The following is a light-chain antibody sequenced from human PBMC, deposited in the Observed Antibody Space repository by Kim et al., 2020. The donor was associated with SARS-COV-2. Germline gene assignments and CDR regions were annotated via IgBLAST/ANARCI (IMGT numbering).Light chain of an antibody. V-gene: IGLV2-14*03. CDR3: SSYSSSSTLV. CDR1: SSDVGGYNY. Sequence: GQSITISCPGTSSDVGGYNYVSWYQQHPVKAPKLMIYDVTNRPSGVSNRFPGSKSGNTASLTISGLQAEDEADYYCSSYSSSSTLVFGGGTQLTVL. CDR2: DVT. J-gene: IGLJ2*01.